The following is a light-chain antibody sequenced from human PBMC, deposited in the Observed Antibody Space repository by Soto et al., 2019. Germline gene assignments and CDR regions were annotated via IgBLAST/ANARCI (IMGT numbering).Light chain of an antibody. V-gene: IGKV1-39*01. CDR1: QTISTY. Sequence: DIEMTQSPSSLSASVGGRVTLTCRASQTISTYLNWYQLKPGKAPKLLIYGASSLETGVPSRFSGTGSGTDFNRTISSLQPEDCATYFCQQSYSTPPFTFGPGTTV. CDR2: GAS. J-gene: IGKJ3*01. CDR3: QQSYSTPPFT.